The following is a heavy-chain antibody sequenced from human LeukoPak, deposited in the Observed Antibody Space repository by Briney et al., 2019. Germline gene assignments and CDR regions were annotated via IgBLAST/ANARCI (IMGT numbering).Heavy chain of an antibody. CDR2: IYTSGST. Sequence: SETLSLTCTVSGGSISSSSYYWSWIRQPAGKGLEWIGRIYTSGSTNYNPSLKSRVTISVDTSKNQFSLKLSSVTAADTAVYYCARGDGSGWYTDNWFDPWGQGTLVTVSS. CDR1: GGSISSSSYY. V-gene: IGHV4-61*02. CDR3: ARGDGSGWYTDNWFDP. D-gene: IGHD6-19*01. J-gene: IGHJ5*02.